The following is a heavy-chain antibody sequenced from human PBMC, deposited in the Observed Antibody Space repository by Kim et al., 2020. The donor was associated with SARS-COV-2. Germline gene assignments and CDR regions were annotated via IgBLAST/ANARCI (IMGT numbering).Heavy chain of an antibody. Sequence: SETLSLTCTVSGGSINSFYWTWMRRPPGKGLEWIGYVYYTGGIHHNPPLKSRVTISVDTSKNQFSLKLNSLTAADTAIYYCAAARAETGHYWDFDLWGRG. D-gene: IGHD7-27*01. J-gene: IGHJ2*01. CDR3: AAARAETGHYWDFDL. CDR1: GGSINSFY. V-gene: IGHV4-59*01. CDR2: VYYTGGI.